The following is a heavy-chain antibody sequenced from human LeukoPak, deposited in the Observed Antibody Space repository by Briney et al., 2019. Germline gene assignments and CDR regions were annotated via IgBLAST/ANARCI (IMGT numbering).Heavy chain of an antibody. Sequence: PGRSLRLSCAASGLTFSNYGMHWVRQAPGKGLEWVTLISHDGSNTYYADSVKGRFSISRDNSKNTLYLQMNSLRPEDTAVYYCAKAPRGYYDSSYYHYVLWGQGTLVTVSS. D-gene: IGHD3-22*01. CDR3: AKAPRGYYDSSYYHYVL. V-gene: IGHV3-30*18. CDR1: GLTFSNYG. J-gene: IGHJ4*02. CDR2: ISHDGSNT.